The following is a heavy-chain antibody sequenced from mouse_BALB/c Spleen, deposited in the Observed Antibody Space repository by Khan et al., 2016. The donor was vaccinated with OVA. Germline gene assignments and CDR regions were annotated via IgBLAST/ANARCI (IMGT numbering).Heavy chain of an antibody. CDR2: IIPSNDYT. CDR3: VRGGAYYRSDGWFAY. J-gene: IGHJ3*01. V-gene: IGHV1-4*01. Sequence: QVQLKQSGAELARPGASVKMSCKASGYTFTTYTIHWVKQRPGQGLEWIGYIIPSNDYTNYNQKFKDRATLTADNSSSTAYMQLSSLTSEDSAVYYCVRGGAYYRSDGWFAYWGQGTLVTVSA. CDR1: GYTFTTYT. D-gene: IGHD2-14*01.